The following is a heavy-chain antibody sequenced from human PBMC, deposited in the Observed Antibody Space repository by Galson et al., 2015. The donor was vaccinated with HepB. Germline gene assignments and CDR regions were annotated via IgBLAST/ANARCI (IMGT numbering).Heavy chain of an antibody. Sequence: SLRLSCAASGFNFDDYAMHWVRQAPGRGLEWVSGISWNSGNIGYADSVKGRFTISRDNTKNSLYLQMNSLRAEGTALYYCAKQGGDTIMASYFYGMDVWGQGTTVTVSS. D-gene: IGHD5-18*01. V-gene: IGHV3-9*01. CDR1: GFNFDDYA. CDR3: AKQGGDTIMASYFYGMDV. J-gene: IGHJ6*02. CDR2: ISWNSGNI.